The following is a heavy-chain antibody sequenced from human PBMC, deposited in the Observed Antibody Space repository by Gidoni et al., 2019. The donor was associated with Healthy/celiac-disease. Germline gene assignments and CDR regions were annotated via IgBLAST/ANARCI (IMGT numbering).Heavy chain of an antibody. Sequence: QVQLQESGPGLVKPSQTLSLTCTVSGGSISSGGYYWSWIRQHPGKGLEWIGYIYYSGSTYYNPSLKSRVTISVDTSKNQFSLKLSSVTAADTAVYYCARDAPCSGGSCYDYWGQGTLVTVSS. CDR3: ARDAPCSGGSCYDY. J-gene: IGHJ4*02. V-gene: IGHV4-31*03. CDR2: IYYSGST. CDR1: GGSISSGGYY. D-gene: IGHD2-15*01.